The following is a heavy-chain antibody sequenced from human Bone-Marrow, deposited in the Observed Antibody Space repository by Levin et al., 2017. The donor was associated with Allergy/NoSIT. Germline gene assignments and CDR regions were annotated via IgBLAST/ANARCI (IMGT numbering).Heavy chain of an antibody. V-gene: IGHV3-30*18. CDR2: SSHDGKTE. Sequence: GGSLRLSCVGSGFTFSNHGIHWVRQAPGKGLEWVSVSSHDGKTEFYADSVKGRFTMSRDNYKNTVYLHVNSLRIDDTALYFCAKTGGYNRHDFDSWGQGILVTVSS. J-gene: IGHJ4*02. CDR3: AKTGGYNRHDFDS. CDR1: GFTFSNHG. D-gene: IGHD5-12*01.